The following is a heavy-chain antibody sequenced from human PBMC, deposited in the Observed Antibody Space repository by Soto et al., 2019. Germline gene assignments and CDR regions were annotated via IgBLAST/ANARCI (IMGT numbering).Heavy chain of an antibody. J-gene: IGHJ4*02. CDR1: GDSVSSNSAA. Sequence: SQTLSLTYVISGDSVSSNSAAWNWIRQSPSRGLEWLRRTYYRSTWHNDYAVSVKSRITINPDTSRNQFSLQLNSVTPEDTAVYYCARGSGLAAAAASDYRGTGTLLTVST. V-gene: IGHV6-1*01. D-gene: IGHD6-13*01. CDR2: TYYRSTWHN. CDR3: ARGSGLAAAAASDY.